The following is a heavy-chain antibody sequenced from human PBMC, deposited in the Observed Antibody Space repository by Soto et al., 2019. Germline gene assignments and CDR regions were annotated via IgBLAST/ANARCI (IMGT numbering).Heavy chain of an antibody. V-gene: IGHV1-2*04. D-gene: IGHD3-22*01. J-gene: IGHJ4*02. CDR2: INPNSGGT. Sequence: XSVKVSCKASVYTFTCYYMHWVRQAPGQGLEWMGWINPNSGGTNYAQKFQGWVTMTRDTSISTAYMELSRLRSDDTAVYYCARADSSGLGFDSWGQGTLVTVSS. CDR3: ARADSSGLGFDS. CDR1: VYTFTCYY.